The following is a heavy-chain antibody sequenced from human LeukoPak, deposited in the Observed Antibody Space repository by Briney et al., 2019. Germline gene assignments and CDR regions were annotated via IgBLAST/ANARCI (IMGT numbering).Heavy chain of an antibody. D-gene: IGHD2-2*01. V-gene: IGHV4-34*01. CDR3: ARWVGRGYCSSTSCPQ. CDR1: GGSFSGYY. CDR2: INHSGST. J-gene: IGHJ4*02. Sequence: SETLSLTCAVYGGSFSGYYWSWIRQPLGKGLEWIGEINHSGSTNYNPSLKSRVTISVDTSKNQFSLKLSSVTAADTAVYYCARWVGRGYCSSTSCPQWGQGTLVTVSS.